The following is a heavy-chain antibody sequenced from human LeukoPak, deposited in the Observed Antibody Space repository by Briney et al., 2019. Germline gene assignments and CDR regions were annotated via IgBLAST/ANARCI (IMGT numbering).Heavy chain of an antibody. V-gene: IGHV4-34*01. J-gene: IGHJ4*02. CDR2: INHSGST. D-gene: IGHD6-19*01. CDR1: GGSFSGYY. CDR3: ARGKVRQWLAFKFGHYYFDY. Sequence: PSETLSLTCAVYGGSFSGYYWSWIRQPPGKGLEWIGEINHSGSTNYNPSLKSRVTISVDTSKNQFSLKLSSVTAADTAVYYCARGKVRQWLAFKFGHYYFDYWGQGTLVTVSS.